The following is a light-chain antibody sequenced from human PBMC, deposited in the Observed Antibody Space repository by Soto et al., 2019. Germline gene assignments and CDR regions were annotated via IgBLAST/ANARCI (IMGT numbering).Light chain of an antibody. V-gene: IGKV3-11*01. CDR1: HSVTTH. J-gene: IGKJ1*01. CDR3: QQRSDSIT. Sequence: EIVLTQSPDTLSLSPLERATLSFWASHSVTTHLAWFQQRPGQTPRLLIYDASTRAPGIPARFSGRGSGADFTLTISSLEPEDFAVYYCQQRSDSITFGQGTKVDIK. CDR2: DAS.